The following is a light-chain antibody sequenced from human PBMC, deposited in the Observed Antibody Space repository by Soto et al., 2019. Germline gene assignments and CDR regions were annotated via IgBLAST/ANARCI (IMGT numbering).Light chain of an antibody. V-gene: IGKV3-11*01. CDR3: QERGIWPLVYT. Sequence: EIVLTQSPATLSLSPGERATLSCRASQSVSSYLAWYQQKPDQAPRLLIYDASNRATGIPASFSGSGSGTDFTLAISSLQAEDFAVYYCQERGIWPLVYTFGQGTKLEIK. CDR1: QSVSSY. J-gene: IGKJ2*01. CDR2: DAS.